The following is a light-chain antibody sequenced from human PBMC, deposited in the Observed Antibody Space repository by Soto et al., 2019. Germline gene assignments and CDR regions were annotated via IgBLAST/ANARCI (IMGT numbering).Light chain of an antibody. CDR2: EVR. CDR3: SSYASSGTLA. Sequence: QSALTQPASVSGSLGQSITISCTGTSSDVDGYNFVSWYRQHPGKAPLAIIYEVRNRPSGVSNRFSGSKSGNTASLTISGLQAEDEADYYCSSYASSGTLAFGGGTKLTVL. CDR1: SSDVDGYNF. V-gene: IGLV2-14*01. J-gene: IGLJ2*01.